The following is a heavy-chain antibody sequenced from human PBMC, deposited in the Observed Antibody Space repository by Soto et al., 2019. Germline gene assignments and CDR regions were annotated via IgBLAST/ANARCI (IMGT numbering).Heavy chain of an antibody. CDR2: INAANGDT. Sequence: ASVKVSCKASGYTFTAYPMHWVRQAPGQRLEWMGWINAANGDTGYSQKFHDRVTFTRDTSATTVYMELSSLTSEDTAVYYCAREDYYGAGVYYFDHWGQGTLVTVSS. D-gene: IGHD3-10*01. CDR3: AREDYYGAGVYYFDH. V-gene: IGHV1-3*01. J-gene: IGHJ4*02. CDR1: GYTFTAYP.